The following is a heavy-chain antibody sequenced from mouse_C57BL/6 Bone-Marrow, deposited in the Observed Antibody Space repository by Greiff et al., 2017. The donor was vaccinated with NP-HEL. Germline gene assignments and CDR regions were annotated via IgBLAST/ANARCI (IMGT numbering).Heavy chain of an antibody. V-gene: IGHV1-82*01. CDR1: GYAFSSSW. CDR3: ARLRRYFDV. D-gene: IGHD2-12*01. CDR2: IYPGDGDT. Sequence: VKLQESGPELVKPGASVKISCKASGYAFSSSWMNWVKQRPGKGLEWIGRIYPGDGDTNYIGKFKGKATLTADKSSSTAYMQLSSLTSEDSAVYFCARLRRYFDVWGTGTTVTVSS. J-gene: IGHJ1*03.